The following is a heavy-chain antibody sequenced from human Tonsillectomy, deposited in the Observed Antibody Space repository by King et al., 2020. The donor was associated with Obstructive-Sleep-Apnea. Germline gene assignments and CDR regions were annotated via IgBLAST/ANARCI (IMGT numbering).Heavy chain of an antibody. CDR1: GFTFSSFA. V-gene: IGHV3-23*04. CDR3: AKEGSYYGSGSYYTDY. CDR2: ISGSGAST. J-gene: IGHJ4*02. Sequence: VQLVESGGGLVQPGGSLRLSCAASGFTFSSFAMSWVRQAPGKGLEWVSTISGSGASTYYADSVKGRFTISRDNSKNTLYLQMKSLRAEDTAVYYYAKEGSYYGSGSYYTDYWGQGTLVTVSS. D-gene: IGHD3-10*01.